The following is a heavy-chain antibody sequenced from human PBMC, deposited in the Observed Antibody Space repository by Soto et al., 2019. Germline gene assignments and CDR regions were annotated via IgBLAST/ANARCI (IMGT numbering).Heavy chain of an antibody. J-gene: IGHJ5*02. D-gene: IGHD2-8*01. CDR2: MSHDGIHN. CDR3: AKGRYCSNGVCHPEFDA. Sequence: QVQLVESGGGVVQPGWSLRLSCAASGFTFSSYGMHWVRQAPGKGLEWVAVMSHDGIHNSYADSVTGRFTISRDNSKNTLYLQMNSLRAEDTAVYYCAKGRYCSNGVCHPEFDAWGQGTLVTVSS. CDR1: GFTFSSYG. V-gene: IGHV3-30*18.